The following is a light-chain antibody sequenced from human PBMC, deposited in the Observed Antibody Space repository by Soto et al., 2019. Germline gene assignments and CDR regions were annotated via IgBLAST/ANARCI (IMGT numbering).Light chain of an antibody. CDR2: AAS. Sequence: AIQMTQSPSSLSASVGDRVTISCRASQGIRADLGWYQHKPGKAPRLLIYAASSLQGGVPSRFSGTGSGTDFTLTINNLQPEDSATYYCLQDYNYPRTFGQGTKVEI. J-gene: IGKJ2*02. CDR1: QGIRAD. V-gene: IGKV1-6*01. CDR3: LQDYNYPRT.